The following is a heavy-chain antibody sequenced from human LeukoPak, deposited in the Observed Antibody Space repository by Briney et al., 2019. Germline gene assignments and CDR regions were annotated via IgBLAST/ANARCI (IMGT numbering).Heavy chain of an antibody. Sequence: PGGSLRLSCAASGFTISSYSMNWVRQAPGKGLEWVSSISSSSSYISYADSVKGRFTISRDNAKNSLYLQMNSLRAEDTAVYYCARDGTLHLGYDYVGSIDYWGQRTLVTVSS. D-gene: IGHD3-16*01. CDR1: GFTISSYS. CDR2: ISSSSSYI. J-gene: IGHJ4*02. CDR3: ARDGTLHLGYDYVGSIDY. V-gene: IGHV3-21*01.